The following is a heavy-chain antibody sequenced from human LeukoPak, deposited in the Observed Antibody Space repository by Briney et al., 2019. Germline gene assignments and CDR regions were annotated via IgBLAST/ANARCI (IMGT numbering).Heavy chain of an antibody. CDR2: ISTTSSSK. D-gene: IGHD2-2*01. CDR3: ARDWCSSTSCYQNWFDP. V-gene: IGHV3-48*04. Sequence: PGGSLRLSCAASGFTFSSYSMDWVRQAPGKGLEWVSYISTTSSSKYYADSVKGRFTISRDNAKNSLYLQMNSLRVEDTAVYYCARDWCSSTSCYQNWFDPWGQGTLVTVSS. J-gene: IGHJ5*02. CDR1: GFTFSSYS.